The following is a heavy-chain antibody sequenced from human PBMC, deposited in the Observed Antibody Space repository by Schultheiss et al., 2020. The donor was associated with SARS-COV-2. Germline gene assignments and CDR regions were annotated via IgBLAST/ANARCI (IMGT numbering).Heavy chain of an antibody. CDR1: GFTFSSYG. CDR3: ARDPDNWGFDY. J-gene: IGHJ4*02. CDR2: ISGIVDKT. V-gene: IGHV3-21*04. Sequence: GGSLRLSCAASGFTFSSYGMHWVRQAPGKGLEWVADISGIVDKTDYADSVKGRFTISRDNAKNSLFLQMNSLRAEDTAVYYCARDPDNWGFDYWGQGALVTVSS. D-gene: IGHD7-27*01.